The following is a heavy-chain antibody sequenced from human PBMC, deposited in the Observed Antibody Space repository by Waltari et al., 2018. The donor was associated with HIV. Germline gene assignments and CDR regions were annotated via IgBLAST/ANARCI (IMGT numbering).Heavy chain of an antibody. CDR2: VDDRWTT. V-gene: IGHV4-34*04. Sequence: QVQLQQWGAGLLKPSETLSLTCLYDGSFNGYTWNWNRQSPGKGLEWIGEVDDRWTTVPNPSLTSRSTISVDTSRTHFSLKLNSVTAAATATYYCAMCRSPFGVIRGLILRSPLYWGPGTVVAVSS. CDR3: AMCRSPFGVIRGLILRSPLY. CDR1: DGSFNGYT. D-gene: IGHD3-10*01. J-gene: IGHJ4*02.